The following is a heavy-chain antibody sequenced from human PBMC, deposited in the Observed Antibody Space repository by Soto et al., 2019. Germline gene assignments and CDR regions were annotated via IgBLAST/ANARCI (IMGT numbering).Heavy chain of an antibody. V-gene: IGHV3-30*18. D-gene: IGHD3-3*01. CDR1: GFTFSSYG. Sequence: PGGSLRLSCAAAGFTFSSYGMHRDRQAPGKGLEWVAVISYDGSNKYYADSVKGRFTISRDNSKNTLYLQMNSLRAEDTAVYYSAKDRLRITIFGVVIPPHICWFDPWGQGTLVTVSS. J-gene: IGHJ5*02. CDR3: AKDRLRITIFGVVIPPHICWFDP. CDR2: ISYDGSNK.